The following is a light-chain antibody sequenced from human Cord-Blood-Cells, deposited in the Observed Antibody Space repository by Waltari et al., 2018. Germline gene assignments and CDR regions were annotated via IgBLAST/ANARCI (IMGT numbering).Light chain of an antibody. Sequence: QSALTQPASVSGSPGQSITISCTGTSSDVGGYNYVSWYQQHPGKAPKLMIYEVSNRPPGVSNRFSGFQAGNTASLTISGLQAEDEADYYCSSYTSSSTLVVFGGGTKLTVL. V-gene: IGLV2-14*01. J-gene: IGLJ2*01. CDR1: SSDVGGYNY. CDR3: SSYTSSSTLVV. CDR2: EVS.